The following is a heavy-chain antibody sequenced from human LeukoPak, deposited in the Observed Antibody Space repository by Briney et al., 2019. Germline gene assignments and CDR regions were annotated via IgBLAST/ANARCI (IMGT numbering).Heavy chain of an antibody. CDR2: IYYSGST. J-gene: IGHJ4*02. D-gene: IGHD3-10*01. Sequence: SQTLSLTCTVSGGSISSSSYYWGWIRQPPGKGLEWIGSIYYSGSTYYNPSLKSRVSISVDTSKTQFSLKLSSVTAADTAVYYCARELRTYGSGSYPDYWGQGTLVTVSS. CDR3: ARELRTYGSGSYPDY. CDR1: GGSISSSSYY. V-gene: IGHV4-39*07.